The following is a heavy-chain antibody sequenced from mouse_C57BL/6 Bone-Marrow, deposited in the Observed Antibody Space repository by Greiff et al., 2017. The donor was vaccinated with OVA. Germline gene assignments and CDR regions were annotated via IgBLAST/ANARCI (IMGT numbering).Heavy chain of an antibody. CDR2: IYPGGGYT. D-gene: IGHD1-1*01. CDR3: ARHRFTTVVAYYFDY. J-gene: IGHJ2*01. CDR1: GYTFTNYW. V-gene: IGHV1-63*01. Sequence: VQLQQSGAELVRPGTSVKMSCKASGYTFTNYWIGWAKQRPGHGLEWIGDIYPGGGYTNYNEKFKGKAPLTADKSSSTAYMQFSSLTSEDSAIYYCARHRFTTVVAYYFDYWGQGTTRTVSS.